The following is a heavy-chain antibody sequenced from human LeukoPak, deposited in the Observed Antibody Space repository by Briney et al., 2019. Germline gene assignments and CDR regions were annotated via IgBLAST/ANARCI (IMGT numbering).Heavy chain of an antibody. D-gene: IGHD2-21*01. CDR3: ARHGLWQRDYYFDY. V-gene: IGHV4-39*01. J-gene: IGHJ4*02. CDR2: IYYSGST. CDR1: GCSISSISYY. Sequence: SETLSLTCTVSGCSISSISYYRGWIRQPPGKGLEWIGSIYYSGSTYYNPSLKSRVTISVDTSKNQFSLKLSSVTAADTAVYYCARHGLWQRDYYFDYWGQGTLVTVSS.